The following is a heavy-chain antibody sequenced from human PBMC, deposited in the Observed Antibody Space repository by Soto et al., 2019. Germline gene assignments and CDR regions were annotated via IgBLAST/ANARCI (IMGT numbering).Heavy chain of an antibody. CDR3: ARVAY. CDR2: ISSASSET. Sequence: GGSRRLSCEASGFTFSRLSMNPVRQVPGTGLEWVSSISSASSETWYADSVKGRFIISRDNAQNSLFLQMNTLRPEYWAIYYCARVAYWGTGSQVTVSS. V-gene: IGHV3-21*01. CDR1: GFTFSRLS. J-gene: IGHJ4*02.